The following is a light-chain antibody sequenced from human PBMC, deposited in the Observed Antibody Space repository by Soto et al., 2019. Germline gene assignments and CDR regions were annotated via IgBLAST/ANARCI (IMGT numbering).Light chain of an antibody. V-gene: IGKV1-5*03. CDR2: TAS. J-gene: IGKJ1*01. Sequence: DIQMTQSPSTLSASVGDRVTITCRASQSINTWLAWYQQQPGKAPRLLIYTASSIESGVPSRFSGSGSGTEFTLTISSLQPDDFATYYCQQHESYPRTFGQGTKVEIK. CDR3: QQHESYPRT. CDR1: QSINTW.